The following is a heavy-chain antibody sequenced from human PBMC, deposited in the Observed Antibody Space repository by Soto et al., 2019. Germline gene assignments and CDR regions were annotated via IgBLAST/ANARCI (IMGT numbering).Heavy chain of an antibody. D-gene: IGHD6-6*01. CDR2: IYPGDSDT. CDR3: ASQNPSASIAAPKDASHS. V-gene: IGHV5-51*01. J-gene: IGHJ3*02. Sequence: GESLKISCKGSGYSFTSYWIGWVRQMPGKGLEWMGIIYPGDSDTRFSPSFQGQVTISADKSISTAYLQWSSLKASDTAMYYWASQNPSASIAAPKDASHSWSLGTMVTV. CDR1: GYSFTSYW.